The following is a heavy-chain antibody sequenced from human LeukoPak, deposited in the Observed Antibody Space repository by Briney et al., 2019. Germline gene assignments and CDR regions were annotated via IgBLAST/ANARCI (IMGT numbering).Heavy chain of an antibody. CDR3: ARVSTVNLRYFYYYMDV. D-gene: IGHD4-11*01. Sequence: PGGSLRLSCAASGFTFSSYWIHWVRQAPGEGLVWVSRIKTDGTITTYADSVEGRFTISRDNAKNTVYLQMNGLRAEGTAVYYCARVSTVNLRYFYYYMDVWGKGTTVTVSS. V-gene: IGHV3-74*01. CDR2: IKTDGTIT. CDR1: GFTFSSYW. J-gene: IGHJ6*03.